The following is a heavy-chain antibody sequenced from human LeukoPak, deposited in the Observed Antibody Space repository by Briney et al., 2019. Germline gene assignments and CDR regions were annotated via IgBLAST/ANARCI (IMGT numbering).Heavy chain of an antibody. Sequence: PSETLSLTCIVSGGSISSGDFYWSWIRQPPGTGLEWIGYIYYTGNTYCNPSLKSRVTISEDTSKNQFSLRLSSVTAADTAVYYCAGHHPRNTVDFWGQGTLVTVSS. CDR1: GGSISSGDFY. J-gene: IGHJ4*02. CDR2: IYYTGNT. V-gene: IGHV4-30-4*01. CDR3: AGHHPRNTVDF. D-gene: IGHD2-8*02.